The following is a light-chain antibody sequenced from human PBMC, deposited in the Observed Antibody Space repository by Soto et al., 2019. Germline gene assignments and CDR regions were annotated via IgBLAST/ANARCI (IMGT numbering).Light chain of an antibody. CDR2: EVS. Sequence: QSALTQPPSASGSPGQSVTISCTGTSGDVGGYNYVSWYQQHPGKAPKLMIYEVSKRPSGVPDRFSGSKSGNTASLTVSGLQAEDEADYYCSSYAGSNAKVVFGGGTKLTVL. V-gene: IGLV2-8*01. J-gene: IGLJ2*01. CDR3: SSYAGSNAKVV. CDR1: SGDVGGYNY.